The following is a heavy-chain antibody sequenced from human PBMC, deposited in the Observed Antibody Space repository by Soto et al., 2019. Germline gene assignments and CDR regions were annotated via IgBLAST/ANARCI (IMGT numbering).Heavy chain of an antibody. CDR1: GFTFSYFG. V-gene: IGHV3-30*18. Sequence: GGSLRLSCEASGFTFSYFGTHWVRQAPGKGLEWVAAISNDGSRKYYGDSVKGRITISRDNSKNTLYLQMDSLRDEDTAVYYWAKGRGVVGATRWGFDTWGEGSLVTVS. CDR3: AKGRGVVGATRWGFDT. CDR2: ISNDGSRK. D-gene: IGHD1-26*01. J-gene: IGHJ5*02.